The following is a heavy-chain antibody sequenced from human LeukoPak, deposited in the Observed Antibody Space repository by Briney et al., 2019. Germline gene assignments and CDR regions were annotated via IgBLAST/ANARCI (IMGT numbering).Heavy chain of an antibody. CDR3: ARGKEAISAPFGDAFDI. Sequence: ASVKVSCKTSGHTFTAYNIHWVRQAPGQGLEWMGWINPNTGGTHSPEKFKGRVTMTRDTAFSTAYMELSRLRSDDTAVYYCARGKEAISAPFGDAFDIWGQGTMVTVSS. CDR2: INPNTGGT. D-gene: IGHD2/OR15-2a*01. J-gene: IGHJ3*02. CDR1: GHTFTAYN. V-gene: IGHV1-2*02.